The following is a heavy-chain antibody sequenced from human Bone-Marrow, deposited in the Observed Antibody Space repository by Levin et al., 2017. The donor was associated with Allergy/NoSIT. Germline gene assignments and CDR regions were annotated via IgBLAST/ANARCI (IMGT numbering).Heavy chain of an antibody. D-gene: IGHD3-16*01. Sequence: GGSLRLSCATSGFTFSKSWMSWVRQAPGKGLEWVGHIKTKADGETKVYGGPVKGRFTISRDDSKTTLYLDMSSLKTEDTAVYYCGALGGNAVVLWGQGTLVTVSS. CDR1: GFTFSKSW. CDR2: IKTKADGETK. J-gene: IGHJ4*02. CDR3: GALGGNAVVL. V-gene: IGHV3-15*01.